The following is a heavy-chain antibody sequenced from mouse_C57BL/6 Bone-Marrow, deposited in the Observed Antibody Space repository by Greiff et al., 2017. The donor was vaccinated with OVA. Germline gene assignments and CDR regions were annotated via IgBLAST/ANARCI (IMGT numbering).Heavy chain of an antibody. V-gene: IGHV5-4*01. J-gene: IGHJ2*01. Sequence: EVMLVESGGGLVKPGGSLKLSCAASGFTFSSYAMSWVRQTPEKRLEWVATISDGGSYTYYPDNVKGRFTISRDNAKNNLYLQMSHLKSEDTAMYYCARERVITTVVATDYWGQGTTLTVSS. D-gene: IGHD1-1*01. CDR1: GFTFSSYA. CDR3: ARERVITTVVATDY. CDR2: ISDGGSYT.